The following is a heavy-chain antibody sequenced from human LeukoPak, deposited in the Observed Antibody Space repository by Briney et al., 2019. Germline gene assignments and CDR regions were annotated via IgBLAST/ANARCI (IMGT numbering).Heavy chain of an antibody. D-gene: IGHD4-17*01. Sequence: SETLSLTCTVSGGSISSSSYYWGWIRQPPGKGLEWIGSIYYSGSTYYNPSLKSRVTISVDTSKNQFSLKLSSVTAADTAVYYCARGAIYGDYGYWGQGTLVTVSS. CDR1: GGSISSSSYY. J-gene: IGHJ4*02. CDR2: IYYSGST. CDR3: ARGAIYGDYGY. V-gene: IGHV4-39*07.